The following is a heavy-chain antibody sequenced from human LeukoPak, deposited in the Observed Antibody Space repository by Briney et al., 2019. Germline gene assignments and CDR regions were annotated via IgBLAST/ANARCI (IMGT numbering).Heavy chain of an antibody. CDR3: AKEWTPGIFDY. D-gene: IGHD3/OR15-3a*01. Sequence: GGSLRLSCAASGFTFSSYSMNWVRQAPGKGLEWVSSISSSSSYIYYADSVKGRFTISRDNSKNTLYLQMNSLRAEDTAVYYCAKEWTPGIFDYWGQGTLVTVSS. CDR1: GFTFSSYS. J-gene: IGHJ4*02. V-gene: IGHV3-21*04. CDR2: ISSSSSYI.